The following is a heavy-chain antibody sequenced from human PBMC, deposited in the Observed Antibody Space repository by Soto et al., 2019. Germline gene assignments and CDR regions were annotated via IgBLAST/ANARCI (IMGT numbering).Heavy chain of an antibody. CDR3: AREGLPRTIVTTKYYYGMDV. CDR2: INPNSGGT. Sequence: QVQLVQSGAEVKKPGASVKVSCKASGYTFTGYYMHWVRQAPGQGLEWMGWINPNSGGTNYAQKFQGWVTMTRDTSISTAYMELSRLRSDDTAVYYCAREGLPRTIVTTKYYYGMDVWGQGTTVTVSS. J-gene: IGHJ6*01. D-gene: IGHD4-4*01. CDR1: GYTFTGYY. V-gene: IGHV1-2*04.